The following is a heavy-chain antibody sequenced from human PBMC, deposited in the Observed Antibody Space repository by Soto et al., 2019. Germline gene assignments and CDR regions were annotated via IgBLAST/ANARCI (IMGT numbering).Heavy chain of an antibody. CDR1: GGSISSYY. D-gene: IGHD3-3*01. J-gene: IGHJ4*02. CDR2: IYYSGST. V-gene: IGHV4-59*01. Sequence: PSETLSLTCTVSGGSISSYYWSWIRQPPGKGLEWIGYIYYSGSTNYNPSLKSRVTISVDTSKNQFSLKLSSVTAADTAVYYCARGVWATIFGVAIGRDSHDYFDYWGQGTLVTVSS. CDR3: ARGVWATIFGVAIGRDSHDYFDY.